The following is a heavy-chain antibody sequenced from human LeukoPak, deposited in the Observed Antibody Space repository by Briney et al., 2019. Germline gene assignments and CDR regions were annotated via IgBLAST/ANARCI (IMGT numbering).Heavy chain of an antibody. CDR1: GYTFTSYG. D-gene: IGHD3-22*01. Sequence: ASVKVSCKASGYTFTSYGISWVRQARGQGREGMGWISAYNGNTNYPHNLHCLLTMTTHTSTSPAYMELRSLRSDDTAVYYCARALPYDSSGYHYYYYYYMDVWGKGTTVTVSS. CDR2: ISAYNGNT. J-gene: IGHJ6*03. V-gene: IGHV1-18*01. CDR3: ARALPYDSSGYHYYYYYYMDV.